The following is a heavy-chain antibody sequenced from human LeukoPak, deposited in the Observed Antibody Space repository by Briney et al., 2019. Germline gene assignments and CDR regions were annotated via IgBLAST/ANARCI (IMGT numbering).Heavy chain of an antibody. CDR1: GFTFSSYT. J-gene: IGHJ4*02. CDR3: ARDHWGRITTGGYFEY. V-gene: IGHV3-30*04. CDR2: ISDDGHGKVQ. D-gene: IGHD1-14*01. Sequence: GGSLRLSCAASGFTFSSYTMHWVRQTPGKGLEWVAVISDDGHGKVQYYADSVRGRLTISKDSSRNTLYLQMTSLIVEDTAVYFCARDHWGRITTGGYFEYWGQGTLVTVSS.